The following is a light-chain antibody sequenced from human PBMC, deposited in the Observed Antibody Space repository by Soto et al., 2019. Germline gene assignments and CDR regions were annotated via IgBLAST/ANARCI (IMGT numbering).Light chain of an antibody. J-gene: IGLJ1*01. CDR3: QVWDDKSDHHV. CDR1: HIGGKS. V-gene: IGLV3-21*02. Sequence: SSELTQTSSVSVAPGQTARISCGGNHIGGKSVHWYQQKPGQAPGVVVYDDSDRPSGIPERFSGSNSGNTATLTISRVEAGDEAAYHGQVWDDKSDHHVFGTGTKVTVL. CDR2: DDS.